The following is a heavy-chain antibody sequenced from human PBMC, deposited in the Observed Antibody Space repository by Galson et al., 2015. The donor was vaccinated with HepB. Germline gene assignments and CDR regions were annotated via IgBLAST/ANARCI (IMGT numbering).Heavy chain of an antibody. D-gene: IGHD5-18*01. J-gene: IGHJ4*02. V-gene: IGHV1-69*13. CDR1: GGTFSSYA. CDR2: IIPIFGTA. CDR3: ARYGVGDTANLPFDY. Sequence: SVKVSCKASGGTFSSYAISWVRQAPGQGLEWMGGIIPIFGTANYAQKFQGRVTITADESTSTAYMELSSLRSEDTAVYYCARYGVGDTANLPFDYWGQGTLVTVSS.